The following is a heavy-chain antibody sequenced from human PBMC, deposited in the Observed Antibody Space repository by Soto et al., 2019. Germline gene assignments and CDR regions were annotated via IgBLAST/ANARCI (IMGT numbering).Heavy chain of an antibody. CDR2: IYYSGST. D-gene: IGHD5-18*01. Sequence: TLSLTCTVGDGYISSSSYYWGWIRQPPGKGLEWIGSIYYSGSTYYNPSLKSRVTISVDTSKNQFSLKLSSVTAADTAVYYCARVLIQLWLGGEDLYGFDYWGQGTLVTVSS. J-gene: IGHJ4*02. V-gene: IGHV4-39*01. CDR3: ARVLIQLWLGGEDLYGFDY. CDR1: DGYISSSSYY.